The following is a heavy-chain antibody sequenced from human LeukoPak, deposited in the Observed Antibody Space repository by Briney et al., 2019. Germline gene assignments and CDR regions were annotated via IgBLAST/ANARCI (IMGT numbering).Heavy chain of an antibody. J-gene: IGHJ4*02. CDR2: IYTSGST. CDR1: GGSISSYY. CDR3: ARNKCSSTSCYPDY. V-gene: IGHV4-4*07. Sequence: SETLSLTCTVSGGSISSYYWSWIRQPAGKGLEWKGRIYTSGSTNYNPSLKSRVTMSVDTSKNQFSLKLSSVTAADTAVYYCARNKCSSTSCYPDYWGQGTLVTVSS. D-gene: IGHD2-2*01.